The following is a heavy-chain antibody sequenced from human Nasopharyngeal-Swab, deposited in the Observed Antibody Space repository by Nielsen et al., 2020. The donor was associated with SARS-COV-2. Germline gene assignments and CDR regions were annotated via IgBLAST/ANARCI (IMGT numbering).Heavy chain of an antibody. D-gene: IGHD5-18*01. CDR2: ISSSSSYI. CDR3: ARAGGYSYGYIDLFDY. CDR1: GFTFSSYS. J-gene: IGHJ4*02. Sequence: GGALRLSCAASGFTFSSYSMNWVRQAPGKGLEWVSSISSSSSYIYYADSVKGRFTISRDNAKNSLYLQMNSLRAEDTAVYYCARAGGYSYGYIDLFDYWGQGTLVTVSS. V-gene: IGHV3-21*01.